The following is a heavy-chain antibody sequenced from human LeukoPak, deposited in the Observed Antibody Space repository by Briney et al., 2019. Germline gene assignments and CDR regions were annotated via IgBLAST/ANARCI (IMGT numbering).Heavy chain of an antibody. V-gene: IGHV3-20*01. CDR3: ARARGVTYYMDV. Sequence: PGGSLRLSCAATGFTFDDYGMSWVRQAPGKGLEWVSGINWNGGSTGYADSVKGRFTISRDNAKNSLYLQMNSLRAEDTALYHCARARGVTYYMDVWGKGTTVTISS. CDR2: INWNGGST. D-gene: IGHD3-10*01. J-gene: IGHJ6*03. CDR1: GFTFDDYG.